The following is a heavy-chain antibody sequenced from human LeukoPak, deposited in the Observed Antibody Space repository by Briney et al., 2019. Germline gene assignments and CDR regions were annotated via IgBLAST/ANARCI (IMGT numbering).Heavy chain of an antibody. CDR3: TVESREGDYVSFCDY. CDR2: IRSKAYGGTT. J-gene: IGHJ4*02. V-gene: IGHV3-49*03. D-gene: IGHD4-17*01. Sequence: AGGSLRLSCTASGFTFGDYAMSWFRQATGKGLELVGFIRSKAYGGTTEYAASVKGRFTISRDDSKSIAYLQMNSLKTEDTAVYYCTVESREGDYVSFCDYWGQGTLVTVSS. CDR1: GFTFGDYA.